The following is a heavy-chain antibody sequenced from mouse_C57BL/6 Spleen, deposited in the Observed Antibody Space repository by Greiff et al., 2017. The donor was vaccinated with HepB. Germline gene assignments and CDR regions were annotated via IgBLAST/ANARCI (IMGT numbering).Heavy chain of an antibody. V-gene: IGHV1-66*01. CDR3: ARRYYGSSYSPDYFDY. Sequence: QVQLQQSGPELVKPGASVKISCKASGYSFTSYYIHWVKQRPGQGLEWIGWIYPGSGNTKYNEKFKGKATLTADTSSSTAYMQLSSLTSEDSAVYYCARRYYGSSYSPDYFDYWGQGTTLTVSS. CDR1: GYSFTSYY. J-gene: IGHJ2*01. D-gene: IGHD1-1*01. CDR2: IYPGSGNT.